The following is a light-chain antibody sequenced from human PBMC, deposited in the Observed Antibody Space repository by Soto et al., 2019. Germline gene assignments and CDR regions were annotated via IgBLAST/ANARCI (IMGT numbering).Light chain of an antibody. CDR1: QSISSY. CDR2: AAS. V-gene: IGKV1-9*01. CDR3: QQLNSYPPWT. Sequence: DIQLTQSPSFLSASVGDRVTITCRASQSISSYLVWYQQKPGKAPKLLIYAASTLHSGVPSRFSGSGSGTEFTLTISSLQPEDFATYYCQQLNSYPPWTFGQGTKVEIK. J-gene: IGKJ1*01.